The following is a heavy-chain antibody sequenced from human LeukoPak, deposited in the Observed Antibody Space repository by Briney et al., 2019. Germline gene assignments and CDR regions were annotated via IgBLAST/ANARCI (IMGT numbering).Heavy chain of an antibody. Sequence: GGPQRLSCAPSGYPFSNYAFHWVRQPTGKGLEWAAVISYEGSVTYYADSVKGRFTISRDNSKNTLDLQMNSLRVEDTAGYYCVRDRAPWGGALGCAKGMDVWGEGTTVTVSS. D-gene: IGHD1-26*01. J-gene: IGHJ6*04. CDR1: GYPFSNYA. V-gene: IGHV3-30*04. CDR3: VRDRAPWGGALGCAKGMDV. CDR2: ISYEGSVT.